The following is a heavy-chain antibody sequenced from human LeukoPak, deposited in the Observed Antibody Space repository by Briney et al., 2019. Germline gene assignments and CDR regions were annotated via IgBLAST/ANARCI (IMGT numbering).Heavy chain of an antibody. CDR1: GGSITSNSYY. J-gene: IGHJ4*02. CDR2: IYYSGST. Sequence: SETLSLTCTVSGGSITSNSYYWGWIRQPPGKGLEWIGSIYYSGSTYYNPSLKSRVTISVDTSKNQFSLKLSSVTAADTAVYYCARSPAADLPAGYWGQGTLVTVSS. D-gene: IGHD6-25*01. CDR3: ARSPAADLPAGY. V-gene: IGHV4-39*07.